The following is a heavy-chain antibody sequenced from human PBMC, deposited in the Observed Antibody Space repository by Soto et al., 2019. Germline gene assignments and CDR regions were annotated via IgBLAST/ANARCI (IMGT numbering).Heavy chain of an antibody. D-gene: IGHD3-16*01. J-gene: IGHJ6*02. CDR1: GGSFSGYY. Sequence: SETLSLTCAVYGGSFSGYYWSWIRQPPGKGLEWIGEINHSGSTNYNPSLKSRVTISVDTSKNQFSLKLSSVTAADTAVYYCARGVYRYYYYYGMDVWGQGTTVTVSS. CDR3: ARGVYRYYYYYGMDV. V-gene: IGHV4-34*01. CDR2: INHSGST.